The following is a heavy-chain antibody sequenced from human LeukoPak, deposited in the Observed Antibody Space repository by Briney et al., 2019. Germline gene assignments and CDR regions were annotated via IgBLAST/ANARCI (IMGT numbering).Heavy chain of an antibody. D-gene: IGHD6-19*01. Sequence: ASVKVSCKASGYTFTGYYMHWVRQAPGQGLEWMGWINPNSGGTKNAQKFQGGVTMTRDTSISTAYMDLSALTSDDTAVYYCARDRRGSGWYYFYYGMDVWGQGTTVTVSS. CDR2: INPNSGGT. CDR1: GYTFTGYY. J-gene: IGHJ6*02. V-gene: IGHV1-2*02. CDR3: ARDRRGSGWYYFYYGMDV.